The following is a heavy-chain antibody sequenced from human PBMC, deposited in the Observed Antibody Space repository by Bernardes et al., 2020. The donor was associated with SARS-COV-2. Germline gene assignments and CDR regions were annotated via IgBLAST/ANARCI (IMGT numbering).Heavy chain of an antibody. CDR2: VKEDGSEK. D-gene: IGHD5-18*01. V-gene: IGHV3-7*01. Sequence: GGSLRLSCAASGFTLSSYWVSWVRQAPGKCLEWVANVKEDGSEKNYVDSVKGRFSISRDNAKNSLYLQMNSLRAEDTSACYCAKGGYRYGSWGKGTLVTVSS. J-gene: IGHJ5*02. CDR3: AKGGYRYGS. CDR1: GFTLSSYW.